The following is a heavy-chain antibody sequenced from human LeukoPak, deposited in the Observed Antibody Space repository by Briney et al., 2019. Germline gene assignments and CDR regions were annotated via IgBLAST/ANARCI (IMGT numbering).Heavy chain of an antibody. CDR1: GGSISSGGYY. J-gene: IGHJ4*02. CDR2: IYHSGST. D-gene: IGHD3-3*01. Sequence: SETLSLTCTVSGGSISSGGYYWSWIRQPPGKGLEWIGYIYHSGSTYYNPSLKSRVTISIDRSKNQFSLKLSSVTAADTAVYYCARGSTIFGVVVEYFDYWGQGTLVTVSS. V-gene: IGHV4-30-2*01. CDR3: ARGSTIFGVVVEYFDY.